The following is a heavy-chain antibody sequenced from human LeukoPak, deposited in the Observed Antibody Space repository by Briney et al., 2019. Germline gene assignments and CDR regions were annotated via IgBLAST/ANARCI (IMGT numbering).Heavy chain of an antibody. D-gene: IGHD3-22*01. CDR3: ARAYYESSAYRHAVYFDY. CDR2: ISAYNGNT. CDR1: GYTFTSYG. J-gene: IGHJ4*02. Sequence: ASAKVSCKASGYTFTSYGISWVRQAPGQGLEWMGWISAYNGNTNYAQKLQGRVTMTTDTSTSTAYMELRSLRSDDTAVYYCARAYYESSAYRHAVYFDYWGQGTLVTVSS. V-gene: IGHV1-18*01.